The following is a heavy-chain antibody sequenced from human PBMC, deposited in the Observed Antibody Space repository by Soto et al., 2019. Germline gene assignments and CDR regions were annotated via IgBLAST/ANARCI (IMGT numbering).Heavy chain of an antibody. CDR2: ITGSGGDT. J-gene: IGHJ4*02. CDR1: GFTFTNYV. D-gene: IGHD6-6*01. V-gene: IGHV3-23*01. Sequence: GGSLRLSCAVSGFTFTNYVMSWVRHAPGKGLEWVSAITGSGGDTYYADSVKGRFTISRDNSKNTLYLQLNSLRVEDTAVYYCAKGSASSRPYSFDYWGQGTLVTVSS. CDR3: AKGSASSRPYSFDY.